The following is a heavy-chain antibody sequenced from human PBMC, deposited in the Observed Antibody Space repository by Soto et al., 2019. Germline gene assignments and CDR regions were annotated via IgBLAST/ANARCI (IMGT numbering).Heavy chain of an antibody. Sequence: QLQLQESGSGLVKPSQTLSLTCAVSGGSISSGGYSWSWIRQPPGKGLEWIGYIYHSGSTYYNPSLKSRVTISVDRSKNQFSLKLSSVTAADTAVYYFARVSYDFWSGYSSVDVWGQGTTVTVSS. V-gene: IGHV4-30-2*01. CDR2: IYHSGST. CDR1: GGSISSGGYS. D-gene: IGHD3-3*01. J-gene: IGHJ6*02. CDR3: ARVSYDFWSGYSSVDV.